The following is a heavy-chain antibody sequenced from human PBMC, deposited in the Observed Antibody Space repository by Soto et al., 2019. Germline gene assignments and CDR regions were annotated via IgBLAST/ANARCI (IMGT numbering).Heavy chain of an antibody. J-gene: IGHJ4*02. CDR3: ARGWELPAATFDY. CDR1: GYTFTSYG. Sequence: ASVKVSCKASGYTFTSYGIIWVRQATGQGLEWMGWMNPHSGNTGYAQRLQGRVSMTSNTSTTTAYMELTSLRSEDTAVYFCARGWELPAATFDYWGQGTLVTVSS. D-gene: IGHD2-2*01. CDR2: MNPHSGNT. V-gene: IGHV1-8*02.